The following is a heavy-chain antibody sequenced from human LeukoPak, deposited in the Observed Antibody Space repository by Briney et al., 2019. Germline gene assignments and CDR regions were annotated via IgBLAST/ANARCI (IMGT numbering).Heavy chain of an antibody. V-gene: IGHV4-59*01. CDR1: GGSISSYY. CDR2: IYYSGST. J-gene: IGHJ3*02. Sequence: SETLSLTCTVSGGSISSYYWSWIRQPPGKGLEWIGYIYYSGSTSYNPSLKSRVTISVDTSKNQFSLKLSSVTAADTAVYYCASIYGGNSGVAFDIWGQGTMVTVSS. D-gene: IGHD4-23*01. CDR3: ASIYGGNSGVAFDI.